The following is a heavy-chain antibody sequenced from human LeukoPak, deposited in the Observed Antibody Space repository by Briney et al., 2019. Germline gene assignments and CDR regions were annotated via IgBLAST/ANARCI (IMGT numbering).Heavy chain of an antibody. V-gene: IGHV3-33*01. CDR3: ARGETNWFDS. Sequence: GGSLRLSCAASGFTFNNYGMHWVRQAPGKGLEWVGVIWYDGRNKQYAESVKGGFTISRDNSKNMLYLQMNSLRGEDTAVYYCARGETNWFDSWGQGTLVTVSS. CDR1: GFTFNNYG. J-gene: IGHJ5*01. CDR2: IWYDGRNK.